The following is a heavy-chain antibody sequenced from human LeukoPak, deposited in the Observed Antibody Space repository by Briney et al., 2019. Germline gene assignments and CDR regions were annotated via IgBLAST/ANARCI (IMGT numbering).Heavy chain of an antibody. CDR1: GYTFTSYG. Sequence: GSVKVSCKASGYTFTSYGISWVRQAPGQGLEWMGWIRAYNGKSNYAHKVQGRVTITTDTPTRTANIELRRLRCDDTAVYYCSRRSDSGSCDDWGQGNLVTVSS. D-gene: IGHD1-26*01. V-gene: IGHV1-18*01. J-gene: IGHJ4*02. CDR2: IRAYNGKS. CDR3: SRRSDSGSCDD.